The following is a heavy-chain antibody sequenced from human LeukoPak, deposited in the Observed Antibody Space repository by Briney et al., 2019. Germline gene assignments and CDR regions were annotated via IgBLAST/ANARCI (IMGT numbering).Heavy chain of an antibody. CDR2: VYTSGST. J-gene: IGHJ4*02. D-gene: IGHD5-18*01. CDR3: ARQRIQLWPGDFDY. V-gene: IGHV4-4*07. Sequence: PSETLSLTCTVSGGSISSYYWSWIRQPAGKGLEWIGRVYTSGSTNYNPSFRSRVTMSVDTSKNQFSLKLSSVTAADTAVYYCARQRIQLWPGDFDYWGQGTLVTVSS. CDR1: GGSISSYY.